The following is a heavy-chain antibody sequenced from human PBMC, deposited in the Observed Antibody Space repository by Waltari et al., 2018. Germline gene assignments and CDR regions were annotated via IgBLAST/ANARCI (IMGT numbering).Heavy chain of an antibody. D-gene: IGHD2-15*01. CDR2: IHGRGTT. J-gene: IGHJ4*02. V-gene: IGHV4-4*02. CDR3: ARDRGRGLYLDT. Sequence: WNGVRPKPGKGLEWIAQIHGRGTTHYNPSLESRVTVSLDTSNNQFSLKLSSATAADTAIYYCARDRGRGLYLDTWGQGTLVTVSP.